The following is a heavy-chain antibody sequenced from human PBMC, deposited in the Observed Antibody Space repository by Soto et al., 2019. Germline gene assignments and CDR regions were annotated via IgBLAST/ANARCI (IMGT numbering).Heavy chain of an antibody. V-gene: IGHV4-59*01. CDR1: GDSMNNSY. CDR3: AKYRRTEAEGFTLDY. D-gene: IGHD6-13*01. CDR2: IYYTWST. Sequence: KPSETLSLTCAFSGDSMNNSYWTWIRQPPVKRLDWIGYIYYTWSTTYNPSLESRVTMSVYTSKNQFSLKLSSVNAADTAVYYCAKYRRTEAEGFTLDYWGRGTLVTVSS. J-gene: IGHJ4*02.